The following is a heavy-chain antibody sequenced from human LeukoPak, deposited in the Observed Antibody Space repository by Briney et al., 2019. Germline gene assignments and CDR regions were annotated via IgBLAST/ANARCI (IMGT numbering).Heavy chain of an antibody. CDR2: ISTSSDST. Sequence: PGGSLRLSCVTSGFTFSNYAMNWVRQAPGKGLEWVSDISTSSDSTYHIGSVRGRFTISRDNSKNTLYLQMNSLRVDDTAVYYCASGLYGGVFDNWGQGTLVTVSS. CDR3: ASGLYGGVFDN. CDR1: GFTFSNYA. D-gene: IGHD4/OR15-4a*01. J-gene: IGHJ4*02. V-gene: IGHV3-23*01.